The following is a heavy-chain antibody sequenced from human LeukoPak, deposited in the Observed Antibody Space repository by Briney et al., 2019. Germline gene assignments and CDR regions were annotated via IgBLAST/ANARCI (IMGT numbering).Heavy chain of an antibody. CDR3: ARHASSGWYSLDY. Sequence: SETLSLTCTVSGVSISSYCWSWIRQPPGKGLDWIGYIYYIGSTNYNPSLKGRVTMSVDTSKNQFSLKLTSVTAADTAVYYCARHASSGWYSLDYWGQGTLVTVSS. J-gene: IGHJ4*02. V-gene: IGHV4-59*08. CDR2: IYYIGST. D-gene: IGHD6-19*01. CDR1: GVSISSYC.